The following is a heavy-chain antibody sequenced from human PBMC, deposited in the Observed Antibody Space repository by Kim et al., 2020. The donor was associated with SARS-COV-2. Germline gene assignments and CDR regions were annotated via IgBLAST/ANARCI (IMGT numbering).Heavy chain of an antibody. CDR1: GFTVGSNF. V-gene: IGHV3-53*01. Sequence: GGSLRLSCAASGFTVGSNFMSWVRQAPGKGLEWVSFIYTDGRTYYADSVKGRFTISRDDSKNTVYLQMNSLRVEDTAMYYCARDPPITTDYGLDVWGQGTTVTVSS. CDR2: IYTDGRT. CDR3: ARDPPITTDYGLDV. D-gene: IGHD4-4*01. J-gene: IGHJ6*02.